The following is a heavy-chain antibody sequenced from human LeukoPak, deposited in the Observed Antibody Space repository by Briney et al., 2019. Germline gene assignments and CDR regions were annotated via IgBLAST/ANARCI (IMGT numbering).Heavy chain of an antibody. CDR2: MNPNSGNT. D-gene: IGHD2-2*01. Sequence: ASVKVSCKASGYTFSSSDINWVRQATGQGLEWMGWMNPNSGNTYYAQRFQGRVTVTRDTSISTAYMELSRLRSDDTAVYYCARLSTYCSSTSCPYYFDYWGQGTLVTVSS. V-gene: IGHV1-8*01. J-gene: IGHJ4*02. CDR1: GYTFSSSD. CDR3: ARLSTYCSSTSCPYYFDY.